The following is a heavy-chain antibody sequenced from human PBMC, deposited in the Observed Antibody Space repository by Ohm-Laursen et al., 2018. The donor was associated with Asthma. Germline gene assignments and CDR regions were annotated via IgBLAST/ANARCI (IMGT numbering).Heavy chain of an antibody. V-gene: IGHV1-69*01. D-gene: IGHD1-26*01. J-gene: IGHJ6*02. Sequence: GSSVKVSCKASGYTFTGYYMHWVRQAPGQGLEWMGRIIPMFGTAEYPQKFQARVTISADESTSTAYMELSSLRSGDTAVYYCARVSSGSLSYYYYGMDVWGQGTTVTVSS. CDR3: ARVSSGSLSYYYYGMDV. CDR2: IIPMFGTA. CDR1: GYTFTGYY.